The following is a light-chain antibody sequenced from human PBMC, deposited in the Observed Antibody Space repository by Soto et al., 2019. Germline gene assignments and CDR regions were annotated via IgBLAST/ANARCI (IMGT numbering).Light chain of an antibody. J-gene: IGKJ5*01. CDR3: QQTKSLPPT. CDR1: RGVSTW. Sequence: DIQMTQSPSSVAESVGDRVTITCRASRGVSTWLGWYQQKPGRSPKLLIYGASNLENGVPSRFSGSGSGTDFTLTISSLQPEDFATYYCQQTKSLPPTLGQGTRLELK. CDR2: GAS. V-gene: IGKV1-12*01.